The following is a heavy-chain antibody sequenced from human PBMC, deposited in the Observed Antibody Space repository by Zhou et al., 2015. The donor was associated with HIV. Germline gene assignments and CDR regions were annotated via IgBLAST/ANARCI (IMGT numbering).Heavy chain of an antibody. CDR2: IIPILGIA. J-gene: IGHJ6*02. CDR1: GGTFSSYT. V-gene: IGHV1-69*02. D-gene: IGHD3-16*01. CDR3: ARATGLGYYYYYGMDV. Sequence: QVQLVQSGAEVKKPGSSVKVSCKASGGTFSSYTISWVRQAPGQGLEWMGRIIPILGIANYAQKFQGRVTITADKSTSTAYMELSSLRSEDTAVYYCARATGLGYYYYYGMDVWGQGTTVTVSS.